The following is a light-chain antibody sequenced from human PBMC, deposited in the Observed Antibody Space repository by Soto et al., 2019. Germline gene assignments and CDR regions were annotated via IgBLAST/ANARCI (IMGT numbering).Light chain of an antibody. CDR2: WAS. CDR3: QQYDSTPYT. Sequence: DIVMTPSPDSLAVSLGERATINCESSQSVLYSSNNKNYLAWYQQKPGQPPNLLIYWASTRESGVPDRFSGSGSGTDFTLTISSLQAEDVAVYYCQQYDSTPYTFGQGTKLEIK. CDR1: QSVLYSSNNKNY. J-gene: IGKJ2*01. V-gene: IGKV4-1*01.